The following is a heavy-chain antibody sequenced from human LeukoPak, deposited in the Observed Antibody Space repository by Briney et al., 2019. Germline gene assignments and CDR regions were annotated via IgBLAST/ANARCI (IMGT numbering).Heavy chain of an antibody. CDR1: GYSISSGYS. CDR2: IYHSGST. CDR3: ARDILVVVAATDYYGMDV. V-gene: IGHV4-38-2*02. J-gene: IGHJ6*04. Sequence: SETLSLTCADSGYSISSGYSWVWIRQPPGKGLACIGTIYHSGSTYYNPSLKSRVTISVDTSKKQFSLKLSSVTAADTAVYYCARDILVVVAATDYYGMDVWGKGTTVTVSS. D-gene: IGHD2-15*01.